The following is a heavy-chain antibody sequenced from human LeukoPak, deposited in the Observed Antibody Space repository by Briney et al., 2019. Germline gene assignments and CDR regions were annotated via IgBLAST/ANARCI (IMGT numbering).Heavy chain of an antibody. V-gene: IGHV4-30-2*01. D-gene: IGHD1-7*01. CDR2: IYHSGST. J-gene: IGHJ5*02. CDR3: ARDNLRTGTPFDP. CDR1: GGSISSGGYS. Sequence: PSETLSLTCAVSGGSISSGGYSWSWLRQPPGKGLEWIGYIYHSGSTYYNPSLKSRVTVSVDRSKNQFSLKLSSVTAADTAVYYCARDNLRTGTPFDPWGQGTLVTVSS.